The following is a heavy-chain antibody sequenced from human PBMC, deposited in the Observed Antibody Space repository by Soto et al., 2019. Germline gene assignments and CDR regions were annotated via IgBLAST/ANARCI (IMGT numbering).Heavy chain of an antibody. CDR3: AHIVVAGLGYYFDY. J-gene: IGHJ4*02. V-gene: IGHV2-5*02. CDR1: GFSLSSTRMA. D-gene: IGHD6-19*01. CDR2: IYWDDDK. Sequence: QITLKESGPTLVKPTQTLTLTCTFSGFSLSSTRMAVGWIRQPPGKALEWLALIYWDDDKRYSPFLKSRLTITNDTSKIQVVLTMSNMDPVDTARYYCAHIVVAGLGYYFDYWGQGTLVTVSS.